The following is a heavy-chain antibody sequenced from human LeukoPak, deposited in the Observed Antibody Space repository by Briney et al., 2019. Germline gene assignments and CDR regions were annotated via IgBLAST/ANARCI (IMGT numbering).Heavy chain of an antibody. CDR1: GGTFSSYA. D-gene: IGHD3-3*01. J-gene: IGHJ5*02. CDR3: ASGPYYDFWSGYYSGVWFDP. CDR2: IIPIFGTA. V-gene: IGHV1-69*13. Sequence: VASVKVSCKASGGTFSSYAISWVRQAPGQGLEWMGGIIPIFGTANYAQKFQGRVTITADESTSTAYMELSSLRSEDTAVYYCASGPYYDFWSGYYSGVWFDPWAREPWSPSPQ.